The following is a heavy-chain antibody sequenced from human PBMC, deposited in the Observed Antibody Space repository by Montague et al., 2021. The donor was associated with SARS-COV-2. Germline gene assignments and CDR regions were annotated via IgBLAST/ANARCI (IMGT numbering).Heavy chain of an antibody. D-gene: IGHD2-2*02. CDR3: ASLTLGYCSSTSCYSDWFDP. V-gene: IGHV4-34*01. Sequence: SETLSLTCAVYGGPFSGYYWSWIRQPPGKGLEWIGEINHSGSTNYNPSLKSRVTISVDTSKNQFSLKLSSVTAADTAVYYCASLTLGYCSSTSCYSDWFDPWGQGTLVTVSS. CDR2: INHSGST. J-gene: IGHJ5*02. CDR1: GGPFSGYY.